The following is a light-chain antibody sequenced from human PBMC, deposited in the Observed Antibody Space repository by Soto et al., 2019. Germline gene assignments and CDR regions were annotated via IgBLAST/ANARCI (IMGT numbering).Light chain of an antibody. Sequence: EIVMTQSPATLSASPGGTATLSCSASQSVSSSLAWYQQTPGRAPRLLIYGASTRATGIPTRFSGSGSGTEFTLTISSLQSEDFAIYYCQQYNNWPPLTFGGGTKVDIK. CDR2: GAS. J-gene: IGKJ4*01. CDR3: QQYNNWPPLT. V-gene: IGKV3-15*01. CDR1: QSVSSS.